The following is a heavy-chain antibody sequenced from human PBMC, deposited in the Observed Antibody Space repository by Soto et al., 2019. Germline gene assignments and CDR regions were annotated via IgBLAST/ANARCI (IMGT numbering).Heavy chain of an antibody. CDR2: MNPNSGNT. D-gene: IGHD3-9*01. Sequence: ASVKVSCKASGYTFTSYDINWVRQATGQGLEWMGWMNPNSGNTGYAQKFQGRVTMTRNTSISTAYMELSSLRSEDTAVYYCARDGAFFYDILTGYYTPAVSFDYWGQGTLVTVSS. J-gene: IGHJ4*02. CDR1: GYTFTSYD. V-gene: IGHV1-8*01. CDR3: ARDGAFFYDILTGYYTPAVSFDY.